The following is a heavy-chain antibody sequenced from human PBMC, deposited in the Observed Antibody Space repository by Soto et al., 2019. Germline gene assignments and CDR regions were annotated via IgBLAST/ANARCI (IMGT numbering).Heavy chain of an antibody. CDR3: ARVPSLAGAGTVDNDY. Sequence: GGSLRLSCAASGFTFSSYGMHWVGQAPGKGLEGVAVIWYDGSNKYYADSVKGRFTISRDNSKKTLYLQMNISRAEDSVVYYCARVPSLAGAGTVDNDYWGQGTLVTVSS. CDR1: GFTFSSYG. J-gene: IGHJ4*02. D-gene: IGHD6-19*01. V-gene: IGHV3-33*01. CDR2: IWYDGSNK.